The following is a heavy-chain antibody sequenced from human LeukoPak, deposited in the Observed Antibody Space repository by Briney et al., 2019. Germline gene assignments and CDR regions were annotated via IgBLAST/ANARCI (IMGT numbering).Heavy chain of an antibody. D-gene: IGHD5-12*01. J-gene: IGHJ5*02. CDR3: ARGRYSGYDLESWFDP. Sequence: PSGTLSLTCAVSGGSISSSNWWSWVRPPPGKGLEWIGEIYHSGTTNYNPSLKSRVTISIDKSKNQFSLKLSSVTAADTAVYYCARGRYSGYDLESWFDPWGQGTLVTVSS. V-gene: IGHV4-4*02. CDR1: GGSISSSNW. CDR2: IYHSGTT.